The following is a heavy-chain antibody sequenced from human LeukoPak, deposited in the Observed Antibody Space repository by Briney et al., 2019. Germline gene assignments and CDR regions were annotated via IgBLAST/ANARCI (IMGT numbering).Heavy chain of an antibody. CDR2: IIPIFGTA. V-gene: IGHV1-69*13. CDR1: GGTFSSYA. J-gene: IGHJ3*02. CDR3: ASTADNITIFGVVIFGAFDI. D-gene: IGHD3-3*01. Sequence: ASVKVSCQASGGTFSSYAISWVRQAPGQGLEWMGGIIPIFGTANYAQKFQGRVTITADESTSTAYMELSSLRSEDTAVYYCASTADNITIFGVVIFGAFDIWGQGTMVTVSS.